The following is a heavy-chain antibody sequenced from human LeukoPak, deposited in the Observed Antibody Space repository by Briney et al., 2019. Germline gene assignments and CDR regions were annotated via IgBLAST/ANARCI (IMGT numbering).Heavy chain of an antibody. CDR1: GFTFRSYE. CDR2: ISRSGTAI. CDR3: VRVHVGTDMVDIDY. V-gene: IGHV3-48*03. Sequence: GGSLRLSCAASGFTFRSYEMNWFRQAPGKGLEWVSYISRSGTAIYYADSVKGRFTISRDNAKNSLYLQINSLRAEDTAVYYCVRVHVGTDMVDIDYWGQGTLVTVSS. D-gene: IGHD5-18*01. J-gene: IGHJ4*02.